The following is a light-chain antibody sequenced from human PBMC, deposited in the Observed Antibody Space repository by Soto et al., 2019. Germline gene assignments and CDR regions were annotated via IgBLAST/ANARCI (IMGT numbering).Light chain of an antibody. CDR1: QSISTW. CDR2: RAS. V-gene: IGKV1-5*03. J-gene: IGKJ3*01. Sequence: DIQMTQSPSTLSASVGDRVTITCRASQSISTWLAWYQQKTGTAPKLLIYRASNLESGVPSRFSGSGSGTEFTLTISSLQPYDFATYYCQQYTTYSGTFGPGTKVDIK. CDR3: QQYTTYSGT.